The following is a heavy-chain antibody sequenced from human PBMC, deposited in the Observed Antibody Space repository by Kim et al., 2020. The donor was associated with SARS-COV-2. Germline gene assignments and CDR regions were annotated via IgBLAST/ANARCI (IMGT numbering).Heavy chain of an antibody. J-gene: IGHJ3*02. V-gene: IGHV3-15*05. CDR3: TTEGYSYGHHSLHM. D-gene: IGHD5-18*01. Sequence: YAAPVPGRFSISRDDSGNTLYLQMNSLTTEDTAVYYCTTEGYSYGHHSLHMWGQGTMVTVSS.